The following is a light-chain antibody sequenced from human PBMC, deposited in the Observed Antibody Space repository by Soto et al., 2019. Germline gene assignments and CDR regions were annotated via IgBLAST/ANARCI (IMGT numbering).Light chain of an antibody. CDR2: EDS. CDR3: QVWESSIDHWV. Sequence: SYVLTQPPSVSVAPGQTARITCGGNDIGDKGVHWYQQRAGQAPMLVVFEDSARPSGIPERFSGSNSGNTATLTISRVEAGDEADYYCQVWESSIDHWVFGGGTKVTVL. J-gene: IGLJ3*02. V-gene: IGLV3-21*02. CDR1: DIGDKG.